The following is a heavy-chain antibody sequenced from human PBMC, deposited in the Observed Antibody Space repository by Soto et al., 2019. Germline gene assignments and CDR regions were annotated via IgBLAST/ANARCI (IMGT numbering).Heavy chain of an antibody. D-gene: IGHD2-15*01. CDR3: ARVGDIVVVVAAAAKRLREGYYYSMDV. Sequence: QVQLVQSGAEVKKPGSSVKVSCKASGGTFSSYAISWVRQAPGQGLEWMGGIIPIFGTANYAQKFQGRVTITADESTSTAYMGLSSLRSEDTAVYYCARVGDIVVVVAAAAKRLREGYYYSMDVWGQGTTVTVSS. CDR1: GGTFSSYA. V-gene: IGHV1-69*01. CDR2: IIPIFGTA. J-gene: IGHJ6*02.